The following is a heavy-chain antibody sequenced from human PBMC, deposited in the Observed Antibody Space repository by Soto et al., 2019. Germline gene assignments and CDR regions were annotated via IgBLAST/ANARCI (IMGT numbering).Heavy chain of an antibody. J-gene: IGHJ4*02. V-gene: IGHV1-2*02. CDR1: GDTFAANY. D-gene: IGHD1-26*01. Sequence: ASVKVSCKASGDTFAANYIHCVRQSPVQGFEWMGWINPKSGGTKYPQKFQGRVTMTRDTSLSTVYMTLTRLTSDDTAVYYCARDLAKGGGSAGFDYWGQGTLVTVSS. CDR3: ARDLAKGGGSAGFDY. CDR2: INPKSGGT.